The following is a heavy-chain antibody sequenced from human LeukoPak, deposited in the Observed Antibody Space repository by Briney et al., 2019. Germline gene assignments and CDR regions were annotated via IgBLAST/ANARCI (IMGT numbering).Heavy chain of an antibody. Sequence: GASVKVSCKASGGTFSSYAISWVRQAPGQGLEWMGGIIPIFGTANYAQKLQGRVTMTTDTSTSTAYMELRSLRSDDTAVYYCARDFVTMVRGVLGYWGQGTLVTVSS. J-gene: IGHJ4*02. CDR1: GGTFSSYA. CDR2: IIPIFGTA. D-gene: IGHD3-10*01. V-gene: IGHV1-69*05. CDR3: ARDFVTMVRGVLGY.